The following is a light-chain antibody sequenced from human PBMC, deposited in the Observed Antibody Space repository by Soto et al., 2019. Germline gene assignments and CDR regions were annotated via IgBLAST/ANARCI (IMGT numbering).Light chain of an antibody. J-gene: IGKJ4*01. V-gene: IGKV3-20*01. CDR2: GAS. Sequence: EIVLTQSPGTLSLSPGQRATLSCRASESVSSNYLAWYQQKPGQAPRLLIYGASSRVTRIQDRFRGSGSGTDFTLTISRLEPEDFAIYYCQQYVNSVTFGGGTKVEIK. CDR1: ESVSSNY. CDR3: QQYVNSVT.